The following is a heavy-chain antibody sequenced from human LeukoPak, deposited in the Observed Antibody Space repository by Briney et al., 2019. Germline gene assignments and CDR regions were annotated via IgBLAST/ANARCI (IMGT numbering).Heavy chain of an antibody. CDR1: GYTFTGYY. CDR2: INPNSGGT. CDR3: ARGSDYYDSSGAAYY. D-gene: IGHD3-22*01. V-gene: IGHV1-2*06. J-gene: IGHJ4*02. Sequence: ASVKVSCKASGYTFTGYYMHWVRLAPGQGREWMGRINPNSGGTNYAQKFQGRVTMTRDTSISTAYMELSRLRSDDTAVYYCARGSDYYDSSGAAYYWGQGTLVTVSS.